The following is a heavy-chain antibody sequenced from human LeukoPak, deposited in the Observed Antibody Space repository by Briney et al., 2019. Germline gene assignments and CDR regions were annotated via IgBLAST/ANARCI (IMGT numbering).Heavy chain of an antibody. CDR1: GFTFSSYG. J-gene: IGHJ4*02. Sequence: GGSLRLSCAASGFTFSSYGMHWVRQVTGKGLEWVSAIDNGGDTYYPGSVKGRFTISRENAKKSLYLQMNGLRAGDTAVYYCARVAAGGKGFDYWGQGTLVTVSS. D-gene: IGHD6-13*01. V-gene: IGHV3-13*01. CDR2: IDNGGDT. CDR3: ARVAAGGKGFDY.